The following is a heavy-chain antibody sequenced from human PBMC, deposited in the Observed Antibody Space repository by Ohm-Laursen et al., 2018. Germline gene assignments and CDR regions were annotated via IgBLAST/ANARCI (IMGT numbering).Heavy chain of an antibody. V-gene: IGHV3-48*01. CDR3: ARGRIAARRGDFDY. CDR1: GFSLSSYS. J-gene: IGHJ4*02. CDR2: IDTSSRGI. Sequence: SLRLSCSASGFSLSSYSMNWVRQAPGKGLQWVSYIDTSSRGIYSAGSVKGRFTISRDNAKNSLYLQMNSLRAEDTAVYYCARGRIAARRGDFDYWGQGTLVTVSS. D-gene: IGHD6-6*01.